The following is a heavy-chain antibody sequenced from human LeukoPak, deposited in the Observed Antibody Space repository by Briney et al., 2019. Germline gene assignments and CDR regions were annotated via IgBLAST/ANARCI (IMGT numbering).Heavy chain of an antibody. CDR3: ARDITYLSKNWFDP. CDR1: GFTFSSYS. Sequence: GGSLRLSCAASGFTFSSYSMTWVRQAPGKGLEWVSSISDSSSFIYYADSVRGRFTISRDNAKNSLYLQMNGLRAEDTAVYYCARDITYLSKNWFDPWGQGTLVTVSS. J-gene: IGHJ5*02. V-gene: IGHV3-21*01. CDR2: ISDSSSFI. D-gene: IGHD2/OR15-2a*01.